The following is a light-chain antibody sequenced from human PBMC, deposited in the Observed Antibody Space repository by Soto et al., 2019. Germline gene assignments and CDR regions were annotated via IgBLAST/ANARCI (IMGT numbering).Light chain of an antibody. Sequence: ETVMTQSPATLSVSPGETATLSCRASQNINSNLAWYQQKPGQAPRLLIYDASTRATGIPDRFSGGGSGTEFTLTISSLQSDDFAVYSCQQYNNWPRGTFGQGTKLEIK. CDR2: DAS. V-gene: IGKV3-15*01. CDR1: QNINSN. CDR3: QQYNNWPRGT. J-gene: IGKJ2*02.